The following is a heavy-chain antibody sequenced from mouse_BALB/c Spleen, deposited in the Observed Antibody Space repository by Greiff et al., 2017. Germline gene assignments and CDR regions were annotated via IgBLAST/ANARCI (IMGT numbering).Heavy chain of an antibody. V-gene: IGHV5-4*02. CDR3: ARAMITTGGLDY. D-gene: IGHD2-4*01. CDR1: GFTFSDYY. CDR2: ISDGGSYT. J-gene: IGHJ2*01. Sequence: EVQGVESGGGLVKPGGSLKLSCAASGFTFSDYYMYWVRQTPEKRLEWVATISDGGSYTYYPDSVKGRFTISRDNAKNNLYLQMSSLKSEDTAMYYCARAMITTGGLDYWGQGTTLTVSS.